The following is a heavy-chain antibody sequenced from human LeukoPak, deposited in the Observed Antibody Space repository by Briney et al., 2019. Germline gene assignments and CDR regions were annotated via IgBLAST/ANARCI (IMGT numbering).Heavy chain of an antibody. CDR2: IESDGSST. D-gene: IGHD1-26*01. V-gene: IGHV3-74*01. CDR3: AREHRGAGASVDS. J-gene: IGHJ4*02. CDR1: GFTFSSHW. Sequence: GGSLRLSCAASGFTFSSHWMHWVRQAPGKGLVWVSRIESDGSSTSYADSVRGRFTISRDNARNTLYLQMNSPRAEDTAVYYCAREHRGAGASVDSWGQGTLVTVSS.